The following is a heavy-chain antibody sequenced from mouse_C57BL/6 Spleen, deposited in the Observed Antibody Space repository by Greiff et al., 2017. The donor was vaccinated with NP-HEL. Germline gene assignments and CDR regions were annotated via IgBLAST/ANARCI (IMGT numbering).Heavy chain of an antibody. Sequence: EVQGVESGGDLVKPGGSLKLSCAASGFTFSSYGMSWVRQTPDKRLEWVTTISSGGSYTYYPDSVKGRFTISRDNAKNTLYLQMSSLKSEDTAMYYGARPQLGFDYWGQGTTLTVSA. J-gene: IGHJ2*01. CDR3: ARPQLGFDY. D-gene: IGHD4-1*02. V-gene: IGHV5-6*01. CDR2: ISSGGSYT. CDR1: GFTFSSYG.